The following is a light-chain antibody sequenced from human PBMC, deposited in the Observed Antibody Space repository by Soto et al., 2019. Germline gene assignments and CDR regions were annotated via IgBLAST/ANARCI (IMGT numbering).Light chain of an antibody. CDR1: SIDVGGYNY. CDR2: DVS. CDR3: SSYTSRLYV. V-gene: IGLV2-14*01. Sequence: QSALTQPASVSGSPGQSITISCTGTSIDVGGYNYVSWYQQHPGKAPKLMIYDVSNRPSGVSNRFSGSKSGNTASLTISGLQAEDEADYYCSSYTSRLYVFGTGTKLTVL. J-gene: IGLJ1*01.